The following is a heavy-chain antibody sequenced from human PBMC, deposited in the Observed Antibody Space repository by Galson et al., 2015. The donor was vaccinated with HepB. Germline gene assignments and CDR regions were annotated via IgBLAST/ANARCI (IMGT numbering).Heavy chain of an antibody. CDR2: INEDGSKK. CDR1: GLTFSNYW. D-gene: IGHD6-19*01. J-gene: IGHJ6*02. V-gene: IGHV3-7*01. CDR3: ARKEQWLDYYYGMDV. Sequence: SLRLSCAASGLTFSNYWMAWVRQDPEKGLGWVANINEDGSKKYYGDSVKGRFTISRDNAENSLNLQMNSLRAADTAVYYCARKEQWLDYYYGMDVWGQGTTVTVSS.